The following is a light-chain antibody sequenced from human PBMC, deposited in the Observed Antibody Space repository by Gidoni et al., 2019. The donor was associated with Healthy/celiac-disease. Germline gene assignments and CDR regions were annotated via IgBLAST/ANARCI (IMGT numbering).Light chain of an antibody. Sequence: DIQMTQSPSTLSASVGDRVTITCRASQSISSWVAWYQQKPGKAPKLLIYKASSLESGVPSRFSGSGSGTEFTLTISSLQPDDFATDYCQQYNSYSTTFGQGTKVEIK. CDR3: QQYNSYSTT. J-gene: IGKJ1*01. CDR2: KAS. CDR1: QSISSW. V-gene: IGKV1-5*03.